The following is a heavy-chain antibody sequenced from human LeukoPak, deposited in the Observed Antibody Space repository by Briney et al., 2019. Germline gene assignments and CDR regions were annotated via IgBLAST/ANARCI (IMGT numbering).Heavy chain of an antibody. CDR3: TSRGFSYGYDFDY. Sequence: PGGSLRLSCAGSGFTFSNAWMSWVRQAPGKGLEWVGRIKRKPDGGTTDYAAPVKGRFTISRDDSKNTLYMEMNSLKTEDTAVYYCTSRGFSYGYDFDYWGQGTPVTVSS. V-gene: IGHV3-15*01. CDR2: IKRKPDGGTT. D-gene: IGHD5-18*01. J-gene: IGHJ4*02. CDR1: GFTFSNAW.